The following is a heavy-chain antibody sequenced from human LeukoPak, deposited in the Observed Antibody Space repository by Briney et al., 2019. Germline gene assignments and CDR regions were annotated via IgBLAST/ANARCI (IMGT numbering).Heavy chain of an antibody. CDR3: ASTLTYYYGSGSYYIDC. Sequence: SETLSLTCTVSGASIRSSSYYWGWIRQPPGRGLAWIGSIFYSGSTYYNPSIKSRVTISVDTSKNQFSLKLRSVTAADTAVYYCASTLTYYYGSGSYYIDCWGQGTLVTVSS. J-gene: IGHJ4*02. D-gene: IGHD3-10*01. CDR2: IFYSGST. CDR1: GASIRSSSYY. V-gene: IGHV4-39*01.